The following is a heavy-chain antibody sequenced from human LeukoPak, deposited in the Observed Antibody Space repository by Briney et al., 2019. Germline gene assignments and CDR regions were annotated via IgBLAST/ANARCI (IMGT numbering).Heavy chain of an antibody. CDR1: GSTFSGNY. Sequence: ASVKVSCKASGSTFSGNYINWLRQAPEQGLEWMDWINTNSGGTKYAQRFQGRVTMTRDTSISTAYMEVSRLRSDDTAVYFCASSRFLEWLYLLDYWGQGTLVTVSS. J-gene: IGHJ4*02. CDR2: INTNSGGT. D-gene: IGHD3-3*01. V-gene: IGHV1-2*02. CDR3: ASSRFLEWLYLLDY.